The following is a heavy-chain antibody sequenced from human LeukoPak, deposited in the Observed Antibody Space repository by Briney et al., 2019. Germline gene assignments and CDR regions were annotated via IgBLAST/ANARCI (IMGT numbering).Heavy chain of an antibody. Sequence: SVTDTFQASGYTFTGYYMHWLRQARGKGLEGVGWINSKSGGTHYAQQFQGRVTMTRDTSISTAYMEMSRLRSDDTAVYYCARDRRGKQQAGVNWFDPWGQGTLVTVSS. CDR2: INSKSGGT. CDR1: GYTFTGYY. CDR3: ARDRRGKQQAGVNWFDP. J-gene: IGHJ5*02. V-gene: IGHV1-2*02. D-gene: IGHD6-13*01.